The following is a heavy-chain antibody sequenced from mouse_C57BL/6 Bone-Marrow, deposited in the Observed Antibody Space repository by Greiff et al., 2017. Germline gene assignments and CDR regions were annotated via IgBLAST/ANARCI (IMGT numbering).Heavy chain of an antibody. V-gene: IGHV14-4*01. CDR3: TTYDYYGSSYDYCYFDV. Sequence: VQLKESGAELVRPGASVKLSCTASGFNIKDDYMHWVKQRPEQGLEWIGWIVPENGDTEYASKFQGKATITADTSSNTAYLQLSSLTSEDTAVYYCTTYDYYGSSYDYCYFDVWGTGTTVTVSS. CDR2: IVPENGDT. D-gene: IGHD1-1*01. J-gene: IGHJ1*03. CDR1: GFNIKDDY.